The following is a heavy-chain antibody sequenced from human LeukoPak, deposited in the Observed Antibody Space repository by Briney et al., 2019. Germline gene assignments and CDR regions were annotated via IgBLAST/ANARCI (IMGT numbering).Heavy chain of an antibody. J-gene: IGHJ1*01. CDR1: GFTFSRYW. CDR3: AGAPSEIGGYYPEYFRH. Sequence: PGGSLRLSCAASGFTFSRYWMHWVRQAPGKGLVWVSRIKSDGGTNYADSVKGRFTISRDNAKNTVSLQMNSLRAEDTGVYYCAGAPSEIGGYYPEYFRHWGQGTRVTVSS. V-gene: IGHV3-74*01. D-gene: IGHD3-22*01. CDR2: IKSDGGT.